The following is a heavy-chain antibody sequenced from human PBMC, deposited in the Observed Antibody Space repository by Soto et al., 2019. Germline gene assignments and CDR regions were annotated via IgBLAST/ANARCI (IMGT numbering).Heavy chain of an antibody. CDR3: ARGLILWFGELSRRGGYYYYMDV. CDR1: GGSFSGYQ. V-gene: IGHV4-34*01. J-gene: IGHJ6*03. D-gene: IGHD3-10*01. Sequence: QVQLQQWGAGLLKPSETLSLTCAVYGGSFSGYQWSWIRQTQGKGLEWLGEINDSGNINYNPSLKSRVTILLDTPKKQISLKLSSVTAADSAVYYCARGLILWFGELSRRGGYYYYMDVWGKGTTVTVSS. CDR2: INDSGNI.